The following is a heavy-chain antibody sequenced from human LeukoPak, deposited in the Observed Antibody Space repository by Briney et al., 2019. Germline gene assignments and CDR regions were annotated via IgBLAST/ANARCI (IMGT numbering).Heavy chain of an antibody. J-gene: IGHJ6*02. Sequence: GGSLRLSCSASGFTFSSYDMNWVRQAPGKGLEWVSYISSSGSTIYYADSVKGRFTISRDNAKNSLYLQMNSLRAEDTAVYYCARDLSYCTITSCSYYYYGMDVWGQGTTVSVSS. D-gene: IGHD2-2*01. CDR1: GFTFSSYD. CDR3: ARDLSYCTITSCSYYYYGMDV. V-gene: IGHV3-48*03. CDR2: ISSSGSTI.